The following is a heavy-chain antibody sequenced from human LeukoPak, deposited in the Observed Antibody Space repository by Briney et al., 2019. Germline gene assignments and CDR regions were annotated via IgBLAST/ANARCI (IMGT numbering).Heavy chain of an antibody. Sequence: SETLSLTCDVSGGSVNSGSYYWSWIRQPPGKGLEWIGYIHYSGSTSYNPSLKSRVTMSLHTSKNQFSLKLSSVTAADTAVYYCARLPCSSTSCYVGGDRYFDYWGQGTLVTVSS. CDR2: IHYSGST. CDR3: ARLPCSSTSCYVGGDRYFDY. V-gene: IGHV4-61*01. CDR1: GGSVNSGSYY. D-gene: IGHD2-2*01. J-gene: IGHJ4*02.